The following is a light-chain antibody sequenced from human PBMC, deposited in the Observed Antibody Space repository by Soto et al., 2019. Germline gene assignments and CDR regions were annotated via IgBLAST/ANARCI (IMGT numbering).Light chain of an antibody. CDR1: QSVTSYY. J-gene: IGKJ5*01. V-gene: IGKV3D-20*02. CDR3: QQRSDWPS. Sequence: IVLTQSRCTLSLSPGPGTTIPCRASQSVTSYYLAWYQQKAGQAPRLLIYGAFNRATGIPDRFSGSESGTDFTLTISSLEPEDFAVYYCQQRSDWPSFGQGTRLEIK. CDR2: GAF.